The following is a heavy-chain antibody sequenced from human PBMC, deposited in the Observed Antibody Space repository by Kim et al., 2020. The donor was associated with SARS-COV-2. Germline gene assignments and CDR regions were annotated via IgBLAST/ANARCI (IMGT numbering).Heavy chain of an antibody. CDR3: AKDVWELGRIVGAIEPAPPSFYYYYGMDV. D-gene: IGHD1-26*01. V-gene: IGHV3-23*01. Sequence: GGSLRLSCAASGFTFSSYAMSWVRQAPGKGLEWVSAISGSGGSTYYADSVKGRFTISRDNSKNTLYLQMNSLRAEDTAVYYCAKDVWELGRIVGAIEPAPPSFYYYYGMDVWGQGTTVTVSS. CDR1: GFTFSSYA. J-gene: IGHJ6*02. CDR2: ISGSGGST.